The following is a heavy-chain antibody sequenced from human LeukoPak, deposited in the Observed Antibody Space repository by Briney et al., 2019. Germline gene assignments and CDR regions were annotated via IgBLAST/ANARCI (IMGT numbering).Heavy chain of an antibody. CDR3: ARGGGCLQLIPPQAGFDY. J-gene: IGHJ4*02. V-gene: IGHV4-59*01. D-gene: IGHD5-24*01. CDR1: GGSISSYY. CDR2: IYYSGST. Sequence: SETLSLTCTVSGGSISSYYWSWIRQPPGKGLEWIGYIYYSGSTNYNPSLKSRVTISVDTSKNQFSLKLSSVTAADTAVYYCARGGGCLQLIPPQAGFDYWGQGTLVTVSS.